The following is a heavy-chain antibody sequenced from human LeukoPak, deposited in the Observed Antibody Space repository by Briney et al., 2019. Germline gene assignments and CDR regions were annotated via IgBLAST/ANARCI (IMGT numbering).Heavy chain of an antibody. CDR1: GFTFSSYS. Sequence: GGSLRLSCAASGFTFSSYSMNWVRQAPGKGLEWVSYISSSSSTIYYADSVKGRFTISRDNAKNSLYLQMNSLRAEDTAVYYCARRGSGWYYYYCMDVWGKGTTVTVSS. D-gene: IGHD6-19*01. V-gene: IGHV3-48*04. CDR3: ARRGSGWYYYYCMDV. CDR2: ISSSSSTI. J-gene: IGHJ6*03.